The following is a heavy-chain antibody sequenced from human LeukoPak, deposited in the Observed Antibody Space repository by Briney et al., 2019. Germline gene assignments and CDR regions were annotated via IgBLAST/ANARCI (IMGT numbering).Heavy chain of an antibody. Sequence: PSETLSLTCAVYGGSFSGYYWSWIRQPPGKGLEWIGEINHSGSTSYNPSLKSRVTISVDTSKNQFSLKLSSVTAADTAVYYCAREPRSNYYYYGMDVWGQGTTVTVSS. CDR2: INHSGST. CDR1: GGSFSGYY. V-gene: IGHV4-34*01. CDR3: AREPRSNYYYYGMDV. J-gene: IGHJ6*02. D-gene: IGHD3-10*01.